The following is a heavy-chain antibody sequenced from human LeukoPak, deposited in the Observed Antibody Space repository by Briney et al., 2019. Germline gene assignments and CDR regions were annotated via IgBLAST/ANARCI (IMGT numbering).Heavy chain of an antibody. CDR3: VKERDEYSSSSSDY. D-gene: IGHD6-6*01. V-gene: IGHV3-30*18. CDR2: ISYTGNTK. Sequence: GGSLRLSCAASGFTFSNHGMQWVRQAPGKGLDWVAVISYTGNTKYYVDSVKGRFTISRDNSKNTLYLQMNSLRAEDTAVYYCVKERDEYSSSSSDYWGQGTLVTVSS. J-gene: IGHJ4*02. CDR1: GFTFSNHG.